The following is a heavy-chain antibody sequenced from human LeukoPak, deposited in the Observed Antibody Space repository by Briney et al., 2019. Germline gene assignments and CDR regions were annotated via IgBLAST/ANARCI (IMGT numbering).Heavy chain of an antibody. D-gene: IGHD1-7*01. CDR2: SILMLGIA. J-gene: IGHJ6*02. CDR1: GGIYSRYA. Sequence: SVKVSCKASGGIYSRYAISWVRQAAGQGLEGMGRSILMLGIANHQQKFQGRVTITPDKSTSTVYMQMSSLRSEDTAVYYCARDPPIRGITGTPNVYYGMDVWGQGTTVTVSS. V-gene: IGHV1-69*04. CDR3: ARDPPIRGITGTPNVYYGMDV.